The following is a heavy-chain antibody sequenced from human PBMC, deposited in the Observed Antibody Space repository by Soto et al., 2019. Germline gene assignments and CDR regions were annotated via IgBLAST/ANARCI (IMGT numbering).Heavy chain of an antibody. CDR3: AKDNTVTTNYYYYMDV. J-gene: IGHJ6*03. V-gene: IGHV3-23*01. Sequence: GGSLRLSCAASGFTFSSYAMSWVRQAPGKGLEWVSAISGSGGSTYYADSVKGRFTISRDNSKNTLYLQMNSLRAEDMAVYYCAKDNTVTTNYYYYMDVWGKGTTVTVSS. CDR2: ISGSGGST. CDR1: GFTFSSYA. D-gene: IGHD4-17*01.